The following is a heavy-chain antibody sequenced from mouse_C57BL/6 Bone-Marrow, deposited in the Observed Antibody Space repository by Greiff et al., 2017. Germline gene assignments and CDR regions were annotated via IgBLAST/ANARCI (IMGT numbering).Heavy chain of an antibody. J-gene: IGHJ1*03. V-gene: IGHV1-64*01. D-gene: IGHD1-1*01. CDR3: ARGTITTVVDWYFDV. CDR2: IHPNSGST. CDR1: GYTFTSYW. Sequence: QVQLQQPGAELVKPGASVKLSCKASGYTFTSYWMHWVKQRPGQGLEWIGMIHPNSGSTNYNEKFKSKATLTVDKSSSTAYMQLSSLTSEDSAVYYYARGTITTVVDWYFDVWGTGTTVTVSS.